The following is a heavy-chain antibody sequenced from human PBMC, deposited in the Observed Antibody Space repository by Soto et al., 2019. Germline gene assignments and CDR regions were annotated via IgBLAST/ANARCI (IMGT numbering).Heavy chain of an antibody. Sequence: SETLSLTCTVSGGSISSYYWSWIRQPAGKGLEWIGRIYTSGSTNYNPSLKSRVTMSVDTSKNQFSLKLSSVTAADTAVYYCARDGTIFRIAARTEKYNWFDPWGQGTMVTV. CDR1: GGSISSYY. J-gene: IGHJ5*02. D-gene: IGHD6-6*01. CDR3: ARDGTIFRIAARTEKYNWFDP. V-gene: IGHV4-4*07. CDR2: IYTSGST.